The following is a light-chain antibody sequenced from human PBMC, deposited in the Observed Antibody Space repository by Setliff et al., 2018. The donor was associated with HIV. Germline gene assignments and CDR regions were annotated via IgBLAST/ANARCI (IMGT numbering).Light chain of an antibody. J-gene: IGLJ1*01. CDR2: DNG. CDR1: RSNIGAGYD. V-gene: IGLV1-40*01. Sequence: QRVTISCTGSRSNIGAGYDVHWYHQLPGTAPKLLISDNGDRPSGVPDRFSGSKSGTSASLAITGLQAEDEGVYYCQSFDSTLNSYVFGTGTKVTVL. CDR3: QSFDSTLNSYV.